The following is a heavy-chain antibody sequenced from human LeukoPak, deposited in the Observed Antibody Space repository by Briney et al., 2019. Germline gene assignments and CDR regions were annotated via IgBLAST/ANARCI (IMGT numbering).Heavy chain of an antibody. J-gene: IGHJ4*02. V-gene: IGHV3-23*01. CDR1: GFTFSIYA. CDR3: ASHYCSSTSCYPGGSPFDY. Sequence: GGSLRLSCAAPGFTFSIYAMMCVRQAPGKGLVWVSSISGSGGTAYYADSVKGRFTISRDNSKNTLYLQMNSLRAEDTAVYYCASHYCSSTSCYPGGSPFDYWGQGTLVTVSS. CDR2: ISGSGGTA. D-gene: IGHD2-2*01.